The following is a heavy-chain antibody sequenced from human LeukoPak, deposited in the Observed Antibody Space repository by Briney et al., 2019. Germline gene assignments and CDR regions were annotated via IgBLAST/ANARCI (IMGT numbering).Heavy chain of an antibody. Sequence: ASVKVSCKASGYTFTSYDINWVRQATGQGLEWMGWMNPNSGNTGYAQKFQGRVTMTRNTSISTAYMELSSLRSEDTAVYYCAFLDHRFDAAFDIWGQGTMVTVSS. V-gene: IGHV1-8*01. CDR3: AFLDHRFDAAFDI. CDR2: MNPNSGNT. J-gene: IGHJ3*02. CDR1: GYTFTSYD. D-gene: IGHD2/OR15-2a*01.